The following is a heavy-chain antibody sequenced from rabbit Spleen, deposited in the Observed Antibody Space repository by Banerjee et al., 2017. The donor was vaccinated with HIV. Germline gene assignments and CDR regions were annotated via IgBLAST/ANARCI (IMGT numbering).Heavy chain of an antibody. D-gene: IGHD1-1*01. Sequence: QSLEESGGDLVKPGASLTLTCTASGFSFSSSDYMCWVRQAPGKGLEWISCIAGSSSGFTYSATWAKGRFTSSKTSSTTLTLQMTSLTAADTATYFCARDVYDGVYYAVRLDLWGPGTLVTVS. V-gene: IGHV1S40*01. J-gene: IGHJ3*01. CDR2: IAGSSSGFT. CDR3: ARDVYDGVYYAVRLDL. CDR1: GFSFSSSDY.